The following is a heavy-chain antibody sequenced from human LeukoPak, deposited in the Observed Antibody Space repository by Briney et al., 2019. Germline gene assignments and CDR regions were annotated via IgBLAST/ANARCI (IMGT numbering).Heavy chain of an antibody. CDR2: IYTSGST. J-gene: IGHJ4*02. CDR3: ARTTYYYDSSGLVYYFDY. V-gene: IGHV4-4*07. D-gene: IGHD3-22*01. CDR1: GGSISSYY. Sequence: SETLSLTCTVSGGSISSYYWSWIRQPAGKGLEWIGRIYTSGSTNYNPSLKSRVTMSVDTSKNQFSLKLSSVTAADTAVYYCARTTYYYDSSGLVYYFDYWGLGTLVTVSS.